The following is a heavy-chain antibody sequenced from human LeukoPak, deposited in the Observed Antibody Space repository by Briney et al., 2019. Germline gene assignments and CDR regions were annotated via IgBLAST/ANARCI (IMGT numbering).Heavy chain of an antibody. CDR3: ARDRKDKRTIFGVVENYYYYYMDV. CDR2: IIPIFGTA. D-gene: IGHD3-3*01. V-gene: IGHV1-69*05. Sequence: ASVKVSCKASGGTFSSYAISWVRQAPGQGLEWMGGIIPIFGTANYAQKFQGRVTITTDESTSTAYMELSSLRSEDTAVYYCARDRKDKRTIFGVVENYYYYYMDVWGKGTTVTVSS. J-gene: IGHJ6*03. CDR1: GGTFSSYA.